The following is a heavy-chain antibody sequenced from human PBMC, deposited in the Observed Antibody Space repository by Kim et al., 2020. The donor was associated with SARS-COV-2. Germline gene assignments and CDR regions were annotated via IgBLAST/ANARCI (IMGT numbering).Heavy chain of an antibody. CDR2: ISDSGGST. J-gene: IGHJ4*02. D-gene: IGHD3-22*01. Sequence: GGSLRLSCAASGFTFSSYAMSWVLQAPGKGLEWVSGISDSGGSTYYADSVKGRFTISRDNSKNTLSLQMNSLRAEDTAVYYCAKSPYYYDSSDSGEYFDYWGQGTLVTVSS. V-gene: IGHV3-23*01. CDR3: AKSPYYYDSSDSGEYFDY. CDR1: GFTFSSYA.